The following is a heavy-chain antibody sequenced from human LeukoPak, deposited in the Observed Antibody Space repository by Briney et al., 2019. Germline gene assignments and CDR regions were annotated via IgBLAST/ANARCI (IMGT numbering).Heavy chain of an antibody. J-gene: IGHJ5*02. CDR2: ISGSGGST. V-gene: IGHV3-23*01. CDR1: GFTFSSYG. Sequence: PGGSLRLSCAASGFTFSSYGMSWVRQAPGKGREWVSAISGSGGSTYYADSVKGRITISRDNSKNTLYLQMNSLRAEDTAVYYCARAGYYYDSKRKFDPWGQGTLVTVSS. D-gene: IGHD3-22*01. CDR3: ARAGYYYDSKRKFDP.